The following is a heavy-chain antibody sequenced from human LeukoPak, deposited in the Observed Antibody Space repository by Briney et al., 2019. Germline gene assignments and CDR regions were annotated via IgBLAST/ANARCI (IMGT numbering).Heavy chain of an antibody. D-gene: IGHD3-22*01. Sequence: GGSLRLSCAASGFTFSSYAMSWVRQAPGKGLEWVSAISGSGGSTYYADSVKGRFTISRDNSKNTLYLQMNSLRAEDTAVYYCAKDLAPTSITTIAMYYFDYWGQGTLVTVSS. CDR2: ISGSGGST. V-gene: IGHV3-23*01. J-gene: IGHJ4*02. CDR3: AKDLAPTSITTIAMYYFDY. CDR1: GFTFSSYA.